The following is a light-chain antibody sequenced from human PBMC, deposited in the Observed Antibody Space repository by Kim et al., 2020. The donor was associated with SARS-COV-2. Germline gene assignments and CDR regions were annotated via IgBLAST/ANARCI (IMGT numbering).Light chain of an antibody. J-gene: IGLJ2*01. Sequence: SSELTQDPALSVALGQTVRTTCQGDSLRSYYASWYQQKPGQAPVLVIYGKNNRPSGIPDRFSGSSSGNTASLTITGAQAEDEADYYCNSRDSSGNHVVFGGGTQLTVL. V-gene: IGLV3-19*01. CDR3: NSRDSSGNHVV. CDR2: GKN. CDR1: SLRSYY.